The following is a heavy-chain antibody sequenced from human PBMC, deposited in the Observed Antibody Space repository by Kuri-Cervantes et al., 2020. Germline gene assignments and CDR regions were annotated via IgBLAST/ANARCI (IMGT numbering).Heavy chain of an antibody. Sequence: GSLRLSCTVSGGSISSYYWSWIRQPAGKGLEWIGRIYTSGSTNYNPSLKSRVTMSVDTSKNQFSLKLSSVTAADTAVYYCARAYRMTGYYDYWSQGTLVTVSS. CDR3: ARAYRMTGYYDY. CDR2: IYTSGST. D-gene: IGHD3-9*01. V-gene: IGHV4-4*07. J-gene: IGHJ4*02. CDR1: GGSISSYY.